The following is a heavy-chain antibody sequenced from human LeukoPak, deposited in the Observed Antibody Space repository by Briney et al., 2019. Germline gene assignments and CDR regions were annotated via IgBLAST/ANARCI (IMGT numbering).Heavy chain of an antibody. CDR1: GYTFTGYY. Sequence: ASVKVSCKASGYTFTGYYMHWVRQAPGQGLEWMGRINPNRCGTNYAQKFQGRVTMTRDTHIRTAYLELSRLRSDDTAVYYCARALYYYYDSSGYYYLNWFDPWGQGTLVTVSS. D-gene: IGHD3-22*01. CDR2: INPNRCGT. V-gene: IGHV1-2*06. CDR3: ARALYYYYDSSGYYYLNWFDP. J-gene: IGHJ5*02.